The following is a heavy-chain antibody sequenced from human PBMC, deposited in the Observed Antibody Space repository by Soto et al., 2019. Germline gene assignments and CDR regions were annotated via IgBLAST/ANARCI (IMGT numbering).Heavy chain of an antibody. CDR1: GFTFSSYG. CDR2: IWYDGSNK. Sequence: QVQLVESGGGVVQPGRSLRLSCAASGFTFSSYGMHWVRQAPGKGLEWVAVIWYDGSNKYYADSVKGRFTISRDNSKNTLYLQMNSLRAEDTAVYYCATAGFGELRYWGQGTLVTFAS. J-gene: IGHJ4*02. CDR3: ATAGFGELRY. D-gene: IGHD3-10*01. V-gene: IGHV3-33*01.